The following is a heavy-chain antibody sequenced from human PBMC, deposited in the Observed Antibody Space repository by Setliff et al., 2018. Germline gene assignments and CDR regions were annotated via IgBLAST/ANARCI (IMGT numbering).Heavy chain of an antibody. J-gene: IGHJ4*02. V-gene: IGHV4-39*07. CDR2: IYYSGST. D-gene: IGHD5-18*01. Sequence: SETLSLTCTVSGGSISSGDYYWGWIRQPPGKGLEWIGSIYYSGSTYYNPSLKSRVTISVDTSKNRFSLKLSSVTAADTAVYYCARLGGYSYGLFRNWGQGTLVTVSS. CDR1: GGSISSGDYY. CDR3: ARLGGYSYGLFRN.